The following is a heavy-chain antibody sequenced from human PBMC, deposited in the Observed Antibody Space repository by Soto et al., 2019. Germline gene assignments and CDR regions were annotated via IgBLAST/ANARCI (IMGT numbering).Heavy chain of an antibody. Sequence: QVQLVESGGGVVQPERSLRLSCAASGFTFSSYAMHWVRQAPGKGLEWVAFISYDGSNQYYADSVKGRFTISRDNDKNTLYLQMNSLRPEDTAVYHCTSEVGATVFDYWGQGTLVTVSS. D-gene: IGHD1-26*01. CDR2: ISYDGSNQ. CDR1: GFTFSSYA. V-gene: IGHV3-30-3*01. J-gene: IGHJ4*02. CDR3: TSEVGATVFDY.